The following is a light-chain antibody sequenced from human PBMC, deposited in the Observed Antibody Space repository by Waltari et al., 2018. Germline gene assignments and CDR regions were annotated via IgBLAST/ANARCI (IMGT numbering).Light chain of an antibody. Sequence: QSVLSQPPSVSAAPGQRVTISCPAGSSTIGNNYVSWYRQFPGTAPKLLIYENTERPSGIPGRFSGSKSGTSATLDITGLQAGDEADYYCGTWDSSLSGAVFGGGTHLTVL. V-gene: IGLV1-51*02. CDR1: SSTIGNNY. CDR3: GTWDSSLSGAV. J-gene: IGLJ7*01. CDR2: ENT.